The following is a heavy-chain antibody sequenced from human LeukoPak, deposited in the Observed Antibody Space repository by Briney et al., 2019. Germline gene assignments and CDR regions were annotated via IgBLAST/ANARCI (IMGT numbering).Heavy chain of an antibody. CDR3: AKDRHAPGRYCSSTICFPFDP. CDR1: GFTVSDYS. Sequence: PGGSLRLSCAASGFTVSDYSMAWVRQAPGKGLEWVSAISGSGSYTDYADSVKGRFTISRDNSKSTLYLQMNSLRAEDTAVYYCAKDRHAPGRYCSSTICFPFDPWGQGTLVTVSS. J-gene: IGHJ5*02. CDR2: ISGSGSYT. D-gene: IGHD2-2*01. V-gene: IGHV3-23*01.